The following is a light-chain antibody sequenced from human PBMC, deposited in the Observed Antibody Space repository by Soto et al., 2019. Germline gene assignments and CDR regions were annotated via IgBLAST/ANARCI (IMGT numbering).Light chain of an antibody. J-gene: IGLJ1*01. V-gene: IGLV2-14*03. CDR3: TSSTSGSLYV. CDR1: SSDVGGYNH. CDR2: NVS. Sequence: QSVLAQPASVSGSPGQSITISCTGTSSDVGGYNHVSWYQQYPGKVPKLLIYNVSHRPSGVSNRFSGSKSGNTASLTFSGLQAEDEADYFCTSSTSGSLYVFGTGTKVTVL.